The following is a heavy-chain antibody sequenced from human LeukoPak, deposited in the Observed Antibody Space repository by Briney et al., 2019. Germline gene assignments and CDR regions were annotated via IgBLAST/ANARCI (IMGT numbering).Heavy chain of an antibody. J-gene: IGHJ4*02. V-gene: IGHV4-59*01. CDR2: IYYSGST. Sequence: SETLSLTCTVSGGSISSYYWSWIRQPPGRGLEWIGYIYYSGSTNYNPSHKSRVTISVDTSKNQFSLKLSSVTAADTAVYYCASGTGTTSLARFDYWGQGTLVTVSS. CDR1: GGSISSYY. D-gene: IGHD1-7*01. CDR3: ASGTGTTSLARFDY.